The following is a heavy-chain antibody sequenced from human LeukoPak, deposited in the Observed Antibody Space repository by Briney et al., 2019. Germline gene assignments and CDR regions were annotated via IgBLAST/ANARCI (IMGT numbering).Heavy chain of an antibody. CDR2: ITERSIST. V-gene: IGHV3-23*01. J-gene: IGHJ3*02. CDR1: GFTFSNHA. CDR3: AKVKSIFGVVIIRLGAFDI. Sequence: PGGSLRLSCAASGFTFSNHAMIWVRQAPGKGLQWVSSITERSISTFYADSVKGRFTISRDNSKNTLYLQMNSLRAEDTAVYYCAKVKSIFGVVIIRLGAFDIWGQGTMVTVSS. D-gene: IGHD3-3*01.